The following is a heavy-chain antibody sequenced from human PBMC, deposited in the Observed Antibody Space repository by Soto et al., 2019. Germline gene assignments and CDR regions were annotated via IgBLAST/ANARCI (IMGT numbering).Heavy chain of an antibody. Sequence: SETLSLTCAVSGGSISSGGYSWSWIRQPPGKGLEWIGYIYHSGSTYYNPSLKSRVTISVDTSKNQFSLKLSSVTAADTAVFYCAKENGYSSSWFEFDYWGQGTLVTVSS. J-gene: IGHJ4*02. D-gene: IGHD6-13*01. CDR2: IYHSGST. CDR3: AKENGYSSSWFEFDY. V-gene: IGHV4-30-2*02. CDR1: GGSISSGGYS.